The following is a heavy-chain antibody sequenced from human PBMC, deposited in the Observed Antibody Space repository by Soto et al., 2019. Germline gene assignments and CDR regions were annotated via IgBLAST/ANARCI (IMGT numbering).Heavy chain of an antibody. D-gene: IGHD1-7*01. CDR3: AKNWNWFDY. Sequence: QVQLVESGGGLVKPGGSLRLSCAASGFPFSDYYMTWIRQAPGTGLEWVSYISSRGSTIYYADSEKGRFTISRDNAKNSLYLQLNSLRADDTAVYFCAKNWNWFDYWGQGTLVTVSS. V-gene: IGHV3-11*01. CDR1: GFPFSDYY. CDR2: ISSRGSTI. J-gene: IGHJ4*02.